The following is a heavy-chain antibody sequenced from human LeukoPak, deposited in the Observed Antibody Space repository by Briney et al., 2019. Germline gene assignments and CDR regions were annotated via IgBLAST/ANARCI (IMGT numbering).Heavy chain of an antibody. CDR2: INPNGGGT. D-gene: IGHD5-24*01. CDR1: GYTFTGYY. J-gene: IGHJ3*02. CDR3: ASFNEMATGDAFGI. Sequence: GASVKVSCKASGYTFTGYYMHWVRQAPGQGLEWMGRINPNGGGTNYAQKFQGRVTMTRDTSISTAYMELSRLRSDDTAVYYCASFNEMATGDAFGIWGQGTMVTVSS. V-gene: IGHV1-2*06.